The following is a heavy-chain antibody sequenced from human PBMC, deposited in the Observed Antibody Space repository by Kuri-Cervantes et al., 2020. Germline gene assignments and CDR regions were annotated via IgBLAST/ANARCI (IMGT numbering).Heavy chain of an antibody. CDR3: ARSSYDSSGYYYLGLDY. CDR2: IWYDGSNK. J-gene: IGHJ4*02. D-gene: IGHD3-22*01. Sequence: GGSLRLSCAASGFTFSSYGMHWVRQAPGKGLEWVAVIWYDGSNKYYADSAKGRFTISRDNSKNTLYLQMNSLRAEDTAVYYCARSSYDSSGYYYLGLDYWGQGTLVTVSS. V-gene: IGHV3-33*01. CDR1: GFTFSSYG.